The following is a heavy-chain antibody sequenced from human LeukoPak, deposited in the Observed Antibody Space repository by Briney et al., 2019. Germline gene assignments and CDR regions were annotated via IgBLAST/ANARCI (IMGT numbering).Heavy chain of an antibody. CDR1: GYSENFYG. CDR3: ARSDPYGSGSYTPYYFDY. D-gene: IGHD3-10*01. J-gene: IGHJ4*02. CDR2: ISAQHGQT. V-gene: IGHV1-18*01. Sequence: GASVKVSCKTSGYSENFYGITWVRQVAGQGLEWMGWISAQHGQTEYAPNSQDRVTMTTDTYTNTAYMELRSLRSDDTAVYYCARSDPYGSGSYTPYYFDYWGQGTLVTVSS.